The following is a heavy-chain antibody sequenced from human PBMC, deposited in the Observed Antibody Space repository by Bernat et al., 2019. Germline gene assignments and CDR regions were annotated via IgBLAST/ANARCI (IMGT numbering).Heavy chain of an antibody. CDR1: GCTFSSYA. V-gene: IGHV3-30-3*01. CDR3: ARGGYLYVLDI. D-gene: IGHD3-10*02. CDR2: ISYDGSNK. J-gene: IGHJ3*02. Sequence: QVQLVESGGGVVQPGRSLRLSCAAAGCTFSSYAMHWVRQAPGKGMEWGAVISYDGSNKSYADSVKCRFTISRDTSKNTLYLQMNSLRAEDTAVYYCARGGYLYVLDIWGPGTMVTVSS.